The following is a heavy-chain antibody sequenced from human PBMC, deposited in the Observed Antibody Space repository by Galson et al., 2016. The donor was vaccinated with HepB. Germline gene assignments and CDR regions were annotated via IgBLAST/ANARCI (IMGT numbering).Heavy chain of an antibody. CDR2: IDPSDSYI. J-gene: IGHJ4*02. CDR1: GYTFSNYW. CDR3: ARLERGYCNGGDCFDFDY. D-gene: IGHD2-15*01. Sequence: QSGAEVKKPGESLKISCKGSGYTFSNYWITWVRQMPGKGLEWMGRIDPSDSYIDYNPSFQGHVTISTDNSITTAYLQWGSLKASDTAIYFCARLERGYCNGGDCFDFDYWGQGTLVTVPS. V-gene: IGHV5-10-1*01.